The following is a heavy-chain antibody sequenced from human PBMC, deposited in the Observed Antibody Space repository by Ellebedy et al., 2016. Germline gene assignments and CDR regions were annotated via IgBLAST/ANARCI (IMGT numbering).Heavy chain of an antibody. J-gene: IGHJ5*02. CDR1: GFTFSTYS. CDR3: AREWDCINGVCYRDRWFDT. Sequence: GGSLRLSCAATGFTFSTYSMNWVRQAPGKGLEWVSYISPSSDNTFYADSVKGRFIISRDNAKNSLYLQMSSLKDDDTAVYYCAREWDCINGVCYRDRWFDTWGQGTLVTVSS. CDR2: ISPSSDNT. V-gene: IGHV3-48*02. D-gene: IGHD2-8*01.